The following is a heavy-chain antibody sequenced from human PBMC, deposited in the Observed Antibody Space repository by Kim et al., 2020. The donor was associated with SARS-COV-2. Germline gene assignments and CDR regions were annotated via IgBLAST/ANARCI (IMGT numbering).Heavy chain of an antibody. V-gene: IGHV3-30*18. J-gene: IGHJ4*02. Sequence: GGSLRLSCAASGFTFSSYGMHWVRQAPGKGLEWVAVISYDGSNKYYADSVKGRFSISRDNSKNTLYLQMNSLRAEDTAVYYCAKVYCGGDCYSSRFDYWGQGTLVTVSS. CDR2: ISYDGSNK. D-gene: IGHD2-21*02. CDR1: GFTFSSYG. CDR3: AKVYCGGDCYSSRFDY.